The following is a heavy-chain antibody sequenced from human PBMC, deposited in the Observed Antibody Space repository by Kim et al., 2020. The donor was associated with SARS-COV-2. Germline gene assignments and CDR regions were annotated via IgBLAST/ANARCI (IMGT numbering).Heavy chain of an antibody. Sequence: TIHADSGRGRFSISRDNAKNTLYLQMNTLRAEDTAVYYCARGMSYSFEYWGQGSLVSVSS. D-gene: IGHD3-10*01. CDR2: T. V-gene: IGHV3-74*01. J-gene: IGHJ4*02. CDR3: ARGMSYSFEY.